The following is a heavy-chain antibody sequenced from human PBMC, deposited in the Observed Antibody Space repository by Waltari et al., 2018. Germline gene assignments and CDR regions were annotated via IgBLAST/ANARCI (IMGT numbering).Heavy chain of an antibody. D-gene: IGHD2-2*01. Sequence: QVQLQQWGAGLLKPSETLSLTCAVYGGSFSGYYCSWLRQPPGKGLEWIGEINHSGSTNYNPSLKSRVTISVDTSKNQFSLKLSSVTAADTAVYYCARDRGRVPAATRHYYYYGMDVWGQGTTVTVSS. CDR3: ARDRGRVPAATRHYYYYGMDV. J-gene: IGHJ6*02. V-gene: IGHV4-34*01. CDR1: GGSFSGYY. CDR2: INHSGST.